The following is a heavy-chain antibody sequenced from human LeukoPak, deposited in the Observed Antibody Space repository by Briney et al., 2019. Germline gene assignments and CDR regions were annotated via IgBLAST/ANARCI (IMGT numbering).Heavy chain of an antibody. J-gene: IGHJ5*02. CDR3: ARVASIAAAGISQPFDP. CDR1: GYTFTSYG. D-gene: IGHD6-13*01. V-gene: IGHV1-69*04. CDR2: IIPILGIA. Sequence: GASVKVSCKASGYTFTSYGISWVRQAPGQGLEWMGRIIPILGIANYAQKFQDRVTITADKSTSTAYMELSSLRSEDTAVYYCARVASIAAAGISQPFDPWGQGTLVTVSS.